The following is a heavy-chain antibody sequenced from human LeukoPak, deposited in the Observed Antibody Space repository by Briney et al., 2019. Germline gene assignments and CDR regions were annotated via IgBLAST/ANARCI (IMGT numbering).Heavy chain of an antibody. V-gene: IGHV4-4*02. J-gene: IGHJ4*02. CDR2: IYQSGST. D-gene: IGHD1-26*01. Sequence: SGTLSLTCAVSGGAISSTNWWSWVRQPPGKGLEWIGEIYQSGSTNYNPSLKSRVTISVDKSKNQFSLKRSSVTAADAAVYYCARAGIVGAPSFDYWGQGTLVTVSS. CDR1: GGAISSTNW. CDR3: ARAGIVGAPSFDY.